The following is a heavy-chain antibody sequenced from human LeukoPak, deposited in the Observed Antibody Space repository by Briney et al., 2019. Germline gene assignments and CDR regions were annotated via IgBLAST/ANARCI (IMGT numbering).Heavy chain of an antibody. Sequence: GSLRLSCAASGFIFSDYYMGWIRQPPGKGLEWIGYIYYSGSTNYNPSLKSRVTISVDTSKNQFSLKLSSVTAADTAVYYCARAEAGEYPSYSSWYYFDYWGQGTLVTVSS. J-gene: IGHJ4*02. CDR3: ARAEAGEYPSYSSWYYFDY. D-gene: IGHD6-13*01. V-gene: IGHV4-59*01. CDR1: GFIFSDYY. CDR2: IYYSGST.